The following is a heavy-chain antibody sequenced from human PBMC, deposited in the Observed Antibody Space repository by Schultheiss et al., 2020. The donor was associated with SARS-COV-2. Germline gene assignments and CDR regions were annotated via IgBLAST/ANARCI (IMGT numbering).Heavy chain of an antibody. V-gene: IGHV1-3*01. Sequence: GGSLRLSCKASGYTFTSYAMHWVRQAPGQRLEWMGWINAGNGNTKYSQKFQGRVTITRDTSANTAYMELNSLRSEDTAVYYCARGGPRYSSSWYVFDQWGQGTLVTVSS. D-gene: IGHD6-13*01. J-gene: IGHJ4*02. CDR2: INAGNGNT. CDR3: ARGGPRYSSSWYVFDQ. CDR1: GYTFTSYA.